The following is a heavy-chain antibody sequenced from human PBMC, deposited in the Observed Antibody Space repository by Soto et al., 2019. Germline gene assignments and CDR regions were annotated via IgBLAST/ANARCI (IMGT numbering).Heavy chain of an antibody. J-gene: IGHJ4*02. V-gene: IGHV4-59*01. Sequence: PSETLSLTCTVSGGSISSYYWSWIRQPPGKGLEWIGNIFDSGSTNYNPSLKSRVTISVDTPKNQFSLKVRSVTAADTAVYYCARVGAAAAPGYFDYWSQGTLVTVSS. CDR1: GGSISSYY. CDR3: ARVGAAAAPGYFDY. CDR2: IFDSGST. D-gene: IGHD6-13*01.